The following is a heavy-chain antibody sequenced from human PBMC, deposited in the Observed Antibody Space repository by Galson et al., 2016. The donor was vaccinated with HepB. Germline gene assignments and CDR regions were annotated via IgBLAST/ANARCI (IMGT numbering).Heavy chain of an antibody. J-gene: IGHJ3*02. Sequence: SLRLSCAASGFTFDDYAMHWVRQAPGKGLEWVSGTSWNSGSIDYADSVKGRFTISRDNDKNSLHLQMNILRAEDTALYYCARGRGSNWRDAFDIWGQGTMVTVSS. V-gene: IGHV3-9*01. CDR2: TSWNSGSI. CDR1: GFTFDDYA. D-gene: IGHD6-13*01. CDR3: ARGRGSNWRDAFDI.